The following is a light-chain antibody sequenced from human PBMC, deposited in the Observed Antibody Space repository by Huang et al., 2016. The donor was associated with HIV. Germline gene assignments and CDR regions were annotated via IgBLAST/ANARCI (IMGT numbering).Light chain of an antibody. J-gene: IGKJ1*01. V-gene: IGKV1-NL1*01. CDR2: AAS. CDR1: KDITIS. CDR3: QQYYSPPRT. Sequence: DIQMTQSPSSLSASVGDRVTSTFRASKDITISLACYQHKSGKAPKLLLYAASTLESGVPSRFSGSGSGTDYTLNISSLQPEDYASYYCQQYYSPPRTFGQGTKVEIK.